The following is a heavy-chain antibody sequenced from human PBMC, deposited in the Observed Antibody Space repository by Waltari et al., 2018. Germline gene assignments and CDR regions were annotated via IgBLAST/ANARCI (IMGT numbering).Heavy chain of an antibody. CDR3: ARASGVDY. D-gene: IGHD3-16*01. CDR1: GFTFSTYV. J-gene: IGHJ4*02. CDR2: ISDAGGII. Sequence: EVQLLESGGGLVQPGGSLRLSWVASGFTFSTYVMNWVRQAPGKGLEWVSSISDAGGIINYADSVKGRFTISRDNSKNTLYLQMNCLRVEDSAVYYCARASGVDYWGQGTLVTISS. V-gene: IGHV3-23*01.